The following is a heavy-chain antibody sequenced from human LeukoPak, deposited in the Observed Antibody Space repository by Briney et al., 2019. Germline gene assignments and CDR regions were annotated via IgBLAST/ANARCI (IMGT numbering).Heavy chain of an antibody. V-gene: IGHV3-23*01. D-gene: IGHD3-22*01. CDR3: AKYGDYYDSSGYYSYNYFDY. CDR2: ISGSGGST. Sequence: GGSLRLSCAASGFTFSSYAMSWVRQAPGKGLEWVSAISGSGGSTYYADSVKGRFTISRDNSKNTLYLQMNSLRAEDTAVYYCAKYGDYYDSSGYYSYNYFDYWGQGTLVTVSS. J-gene: IGHJ4*02. CDR1: GFTFSSYA.